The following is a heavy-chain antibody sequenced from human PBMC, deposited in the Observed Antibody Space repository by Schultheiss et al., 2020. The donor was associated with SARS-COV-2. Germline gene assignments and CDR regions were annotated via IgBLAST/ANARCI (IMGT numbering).Heavy chain of an antibody. Sequence: SVKVSCKASGFTFTSSAVQWVRQAPGQGLEWMGGIIPIFGTANYAQKFQGRVTMTTDTSTSTAYMELRSLRSDDTAVYYCARDEGVSQWLVKHGTDYWGQGTLVTVSS. V-gene: IGHV1-69*05. J-gene: IGHJ4*02. CDR1: GFTFTSSA. D-gene: IGHD6-19*01. CDR2: IIPIFGTA. CDR3: ARDEGVSQWLVKHGTDY.